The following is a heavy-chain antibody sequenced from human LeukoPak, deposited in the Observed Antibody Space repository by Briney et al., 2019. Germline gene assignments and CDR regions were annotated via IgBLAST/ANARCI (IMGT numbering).Heavy chain of an antibody. CDR3: ALLGAAGREYFQH. J-gene: IGHJ1*01. D-gene: IGHD6-13*01. CDR2: VYSGGST. CDR1: GFTFSDYA. V-gene: IGHV3-23*05. Sequence: GGSLRLSCAASGFTFSDYAMNWVRQAPGKGLEWVSAVYSGGSTFYADSVKGRFTISRDNSKNTLYLQISSLRAEDTAVYYCALLGAAGREYFQHWGQGTLVTVSS.